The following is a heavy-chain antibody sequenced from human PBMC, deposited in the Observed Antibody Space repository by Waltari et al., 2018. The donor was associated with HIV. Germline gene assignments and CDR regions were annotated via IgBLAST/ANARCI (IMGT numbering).Heavy chain of an antibody. D-gene: IGHD2-15*01. CDR1: GGSISRHY. J-gene: IGHJ5*02. V-gene: IGHV4-59*11. Sequence: QVQLQESGPGMVKPSEPLSLTCTVSGGSISRHYWSWYRQPPGKGLEGIGYIYYSGSTNYNPSLKSRVTISVDTSKNQFSLKLSSVTAADTAVYYCAREKGVYCSGGSCQGWFDPWGQGTLVTVSS. CDR3: AREKGVYCSGGSCQGWFDP. CDR2: IYYSGST.